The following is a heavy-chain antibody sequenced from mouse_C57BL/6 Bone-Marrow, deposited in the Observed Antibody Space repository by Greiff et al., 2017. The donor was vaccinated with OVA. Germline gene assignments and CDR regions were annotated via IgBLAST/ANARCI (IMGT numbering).Heavy chain of an antibody. CDR2: ISNGGGST. J-gene: IGHJ4*01. CDR3: ARHPPLYYGNYYAMDY. D-gene: IGHD2-1*01. CDR1: GFTFSDYY. V-gene: IGHV5-12*01. Sequence: EVHLVESGGGLVQPGGSLKLSCAASGFTFSDYYMYWVRQTPEKRLEWVAYISNGGGSTYYPDTVKGRFTISRDNAKNTLYLQMSRLKSEDTAMYYCARHPPLYYGNYYAMDYWGQGTSVTVSS.